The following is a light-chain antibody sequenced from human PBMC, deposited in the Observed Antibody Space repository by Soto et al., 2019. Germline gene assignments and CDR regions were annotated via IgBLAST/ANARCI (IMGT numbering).Light chain of an antibody. J-gene: IGKJ4*01. CDR2: YAS. V-gene: IGKV3-15*01. CDR1: QGVLNH. CDR3: QQFYTWPVT. Sequence: EIVMTQSPATLSVSPGERATLSCRASQGVLNHLAWYQHKPGQAPRLLISYASAGASGFPARFSGSGSGTDFTLTIDSLQSEDFATYYCQQFYTWPVTFGGGTKVEIK.